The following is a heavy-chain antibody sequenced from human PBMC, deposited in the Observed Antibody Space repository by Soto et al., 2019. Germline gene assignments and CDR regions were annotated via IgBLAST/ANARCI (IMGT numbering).Heavy chain of an antibody. J-gene: IGHJ6*02. D-gene: IGHD5-12*01. Sequence: GGSLRLSCAASGFTFSSYAMSWVRQAPGKGLEWVSAISGSGGSTYYADSVKGRFTISRGNSKNTLYLQMNSLRAEDTAVYYCAKVVATAGRLKDTYYYYGMDVWGQGTTVTVSS. CDR2: ISGSGGST. CDR1: GFTFSSYA. CDR3: AKVVATAGRLKDTYYYYGMDV. V-gene: IGHV3-23*01.